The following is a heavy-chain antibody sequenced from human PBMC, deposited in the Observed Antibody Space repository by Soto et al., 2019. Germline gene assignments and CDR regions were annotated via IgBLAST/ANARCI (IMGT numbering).Heavy chain of an antibody. CDR2: IKTDGSEK. CDR1: GFTFSSYW. CDR3: TRDRSPFALDV. Sequence: EVQLVESGGGLVQPGGSLRLSCAASGFTFSSYWMSWVRQAPGKGLEWVANIKTDGSEKYYMDSVRGRFTTSRDNASNFFFLQMNSLTGADTAVYYCTRDRSPFALDVWGLGTSVTVSS. J-gene: IGHJ6*02. V-gene: IGHV3-7*03.